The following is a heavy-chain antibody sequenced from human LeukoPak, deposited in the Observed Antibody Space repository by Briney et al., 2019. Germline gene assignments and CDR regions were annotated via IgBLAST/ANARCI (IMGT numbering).Heavy chain of an antibody. CDR3: TTLSRSVVATTSGGY. V-gene: IGHV3-49*04. J-gene: IGHJ4*02. CDR2: IRSKAYGGTT. D-gene: IGHD1-26*01. Sequence: QPGGSLRLSCTASGFTFGDYAMSWVRQAPGKGLEWVGFIRSKAYGGTTEYAASVKGRFTISRDDSKSIAYLQMNSLKTEDTAVYYCTTLSRSVVATTSGGYWGQGTLVTVSS. CDR1: GFTFGDYA.